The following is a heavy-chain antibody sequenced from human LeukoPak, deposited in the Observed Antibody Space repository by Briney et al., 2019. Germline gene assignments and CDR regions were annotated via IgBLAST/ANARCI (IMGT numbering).Heavy chain of an antibody. J-gene: IGHJ4*02. Sequence: ASAKVSCKASGYTFTGYYMHWVRQAPGQGLEWMGWINAGNGNTKYSQKFQGRVTITRDTSASTAYMELSSLRSEDTAVYYCARAILWFGELSYYFDYWGQGTLVTVSS. CDR1: GYTFTGYY. V-gene: IGHV1-3*01. D-gene: IGHD3-10*01. CDR2: INAGNGNT. CDR3: ARAILWFGELSYYFDY.